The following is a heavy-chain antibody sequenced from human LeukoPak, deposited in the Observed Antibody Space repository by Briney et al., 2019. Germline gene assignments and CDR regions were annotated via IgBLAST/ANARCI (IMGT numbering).Heavy chain of an antibody. J-gene: IGHJ6*02. CDR1: GFTFSSYG. CDR3: AKDRGYSYGSGMDV. D-gene: IGHD5-18*01. CDR2: ISYDGSNK. V-gene: IGHV3-30*18. Sequence: GRSLRLSCAASGFTFSSYGMHWVRQAPGKGLEWVAVISYDGSNKYYADSVKGRFTISRDNSKNTLYQQMNSLRAEDTAVYYCAKDRGYSYGSGMDVWGQGTTVTVSS.